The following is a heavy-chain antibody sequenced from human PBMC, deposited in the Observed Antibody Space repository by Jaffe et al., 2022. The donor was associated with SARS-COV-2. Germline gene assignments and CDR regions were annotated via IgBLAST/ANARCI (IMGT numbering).Heavy chain of an antibody. V-gene: IGHV4-4*07. CDR2: IYTSGST. CDR3: ARGYCSGGSCYRDNWFDP. CDR1: GGSISSYY. D-gene: IGHD2-15*01. J-gene: IGHJ5*02. Sequence: QVQLQESGPGLVKPSETLSLTCTVSGGSISSYYWSWIRQPAGKGLEWIGRIYTSGSTNYNPSLKSRVTMSVDTSKNQFSLKLSSVTAADTAVYYCARGYCSGGSCYRDNWFDPWGQGTLVTVSS.